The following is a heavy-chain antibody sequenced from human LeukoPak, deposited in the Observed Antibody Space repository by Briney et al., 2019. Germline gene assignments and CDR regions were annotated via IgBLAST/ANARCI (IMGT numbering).Heavy chain of an antibody. J-gene: IGHJ4*02. Sequence: SVKVSCKASGGTLSSYAISWVRQAPGQGLEWMGGIIPIFGTANYAQKFQGRVTITTDESTSTAYMELGSLRSEDTAVYYCASGTMEPPFFDYWGQGTLVTVSS. CDR3: ASGTMEPPFFDY. D-gene: IGHD4/OR15-4a*01. CDR1: GGTLSSYA. V-gene: IGHV1-69*05. CDR2: IIPIFGTA.